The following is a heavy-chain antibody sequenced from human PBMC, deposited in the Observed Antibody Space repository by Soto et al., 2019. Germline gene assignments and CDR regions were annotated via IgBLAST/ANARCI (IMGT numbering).Heavy chain of an antibody. D-gene: IGHD6-19*01. V-gene: IGHV3-30-3*01. CDR1: GFTFSSYA. J-gene: IGHJ6*02. CDR2: ISYDGSNK. Sequence: GGSLRLSCAASGFTFSSYAMHWVRQAPGKGLEWVAVISYDGSNKYYADSVKGRFTISRDNSKNTLYLQMNSLRAEDTAVYYCARVASGSWLTHYYYYGMDVWGQGTTVTVSS. CDR3: ARVASGSWLTHYYYYGMDV.